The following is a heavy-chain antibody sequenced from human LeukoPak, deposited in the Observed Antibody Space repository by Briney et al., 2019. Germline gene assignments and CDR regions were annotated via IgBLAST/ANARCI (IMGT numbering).Heavy chain of an antibody. D-gene: IGHD3-16*02. CDR2: ISYDGSNK. Sequence: GGSLRLSCAASGFTLSSYGMHWVRQAPGKGLEWVAVISYDGSNKYYADSVKGRFTISRDNSKNTLYLQMNSLRAEDTAVYYCAKGAFGEVIVGGKNFDYWGQGTLVTVSS. V-gene: IGHV3-30*18. CDR1: GFTLSSYG. CDR3: AKGAFGEVIVGGKNFDY. J-gene: IGHJ4*02.